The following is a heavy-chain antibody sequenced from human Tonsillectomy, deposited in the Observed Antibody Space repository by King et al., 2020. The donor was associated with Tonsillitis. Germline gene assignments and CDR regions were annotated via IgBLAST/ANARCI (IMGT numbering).Heavy chain of an antibody. V-gene: IGHV3-23*04. CDR3: ASRGRLAAAGYYFDY. CDR1: GFTFSTYA. Sequence: VQLVESGGGLVQPGGSLRLSCAASGFTFSTYAVSWVRQAPGKGLEWVSGISGSGGSTYYADSGKGRFTISRDNSKNTLFLQMNSLRAEDTAVYFCASRGRLAAAGYYFDYWGQGTLVTVSS. D-gene: IGHD6-13*01. J-gene: IGHJ4*02. CDR2: ISGSGGST.